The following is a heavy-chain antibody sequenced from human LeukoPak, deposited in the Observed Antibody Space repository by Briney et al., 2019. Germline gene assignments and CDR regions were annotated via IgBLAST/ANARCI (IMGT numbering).Heavy chain of an antibody. D-gene: IGHD3-22*01. CDR1: GFTFNRFG. CDR3: AKDYDSSGWAAFDI. J-gene: IGHJ3*02. V-gene: IGHV3-30*18. Sequence: PGGSLRLSCAASGFTFNRFGMHWVRQAPGKGLEWVAVISYDGSNKYIADSVKGRFTISRDNSKNTLYLQMNSLRAEDTAVYYCAKDYDSSGWAAFDIWGQGTMVTVSS. CDR2: ISYDGSNK.